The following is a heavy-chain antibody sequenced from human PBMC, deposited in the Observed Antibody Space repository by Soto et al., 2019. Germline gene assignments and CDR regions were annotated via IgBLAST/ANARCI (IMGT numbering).Heavy chain of an antibody. Sequence: QVQLVESGGGVVQPGRSLRLSCAASGFTFSSYGMHWVRQAPGKGLEWVAVIWYDGSNKYYADSVKGRFTISRDNSENTRYRQMNSRRAEDTAVYYCARDKDSPTVTRFDYWGQGTLVTVSP. J-gene: IGHJ4*02. CDR2: IWYDGSNK. CDR3: ARDKDSPTVTRFDY. V-gene: IGHV3-33*01. CDR1: GFTFSSYG. D-gene: IGHD4-17*01.